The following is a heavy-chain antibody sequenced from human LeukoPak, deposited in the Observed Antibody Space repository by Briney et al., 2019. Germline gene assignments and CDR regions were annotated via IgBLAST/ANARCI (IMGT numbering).Heavy chain of an antibody. D-gene: IGHD1-26*01. J-gene: IGHJ3*02. CDR1: GFTFSSYA. Sequence: GWSLRLSCAASGFTFSSYAMSWVRQAPGKGLEWVSGISDSGGAGSTYYADSVKGRFTISRDNCKNTLYLQMNSLRAEDTALFYCAKENSGSYPDAFDIWGQGTMVTVSS. V-gene: IGHV3-23*01. CDR2: ISDSGGAGST. CDR3: AKENSGSYPDAFDI.